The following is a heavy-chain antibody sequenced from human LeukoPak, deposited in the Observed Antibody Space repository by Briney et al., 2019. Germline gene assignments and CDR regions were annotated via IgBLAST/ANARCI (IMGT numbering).Heavy chain of an antibody. CDR1: GFTFSNYA. CDR2: ISDSGDTP. V-gene: IGHV3-23*01. Sequence: PGGSLRLSCTASGFTFSNYAMSWVRQAPGKGLKWVSSISDSGDTPYYADSVKGRFTISRDNSKNTLYLQINSLRAEDTAVYYCAVSFDYWGQGTLVTVSS. CDR3: AVSFDY. D-gene: IGHD5/OR15-5a*01. J-gene: IGHJ4*02.